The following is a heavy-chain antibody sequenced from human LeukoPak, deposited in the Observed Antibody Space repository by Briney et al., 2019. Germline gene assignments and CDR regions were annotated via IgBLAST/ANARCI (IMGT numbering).Heavy chain of an antibody. J-gene: IGHJ4*02. V-gene: IGHV3-30*02. Sequence: GGSLRLSCAASGFTFSSYGMHWVRQAPGKGLEWVAFIQHDGGNKYYGDSVKGRFTISRDNSENTAYLQMNSLRPEDTAVYHCAKDSADYWGQGTLVTVSS. CDR2: IQHDGGNK. CDR3: AKDSADY. CDR1: GFTFSSYG.